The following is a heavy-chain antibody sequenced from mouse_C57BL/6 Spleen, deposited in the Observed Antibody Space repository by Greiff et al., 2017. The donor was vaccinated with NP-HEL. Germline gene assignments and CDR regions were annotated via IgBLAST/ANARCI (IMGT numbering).Heavy chain of an antibody. V-gene: IGHV5-4*01. D-gene: IGHD6-2*01. CDR3: AREVSNAMDY. CDR1: GFTFSSYA. J-gene: IGHJ4*01. CDR2: ISDGGSYT. Sequence: EVHLVESGEGLVKPGGSLKLSCAASGFTFSSYAMSWVRQTPEKRLEWVATISDGGSYTYYPDNVKGRFTISRDNAKNNLYLQMSHLKSEDTAMYYCAREVSNAMDYWGQGTSVTVSS.